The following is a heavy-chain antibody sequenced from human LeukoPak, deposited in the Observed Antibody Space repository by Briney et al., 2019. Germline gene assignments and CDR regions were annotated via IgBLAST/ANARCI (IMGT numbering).Heavy chain of an antibody. CDR3: ARGVNRPNYYYYGMDV. CDR2: IIAGGGAT. D-gene: IGHD3-10*01. V-gene: IGHV3-23*01. Sequence: GGSLRLSCVASGFTFGSYPMTWVRQAPGKGLEWVSSIIAGGGATFYADSVKGRFSISRDNAKTSLYLQMNSLRAEDTAMYYCARGVNRPNYYYYGMDVWGQGTTVTVSS. J-gene: IGHJ6*02. CDR1: GFTFGSYP.